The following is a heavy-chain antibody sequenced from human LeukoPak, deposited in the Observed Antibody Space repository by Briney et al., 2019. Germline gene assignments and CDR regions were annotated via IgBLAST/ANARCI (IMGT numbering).Heavy chain of an antibody. J-gene: IGHJ4*02. V-gene: IGHV4-59*08. CDR2: IYYSGST. CDR1: GGSISSYY. Sequence: SETLSLTCTVSGGSISSYYWSWIRQPPGKGLEWIGYIYYSGSTNYNPSLKSRVTISVDTSKNQFSLKLSSVTAADTAVYYCARSVDTAMVDLDYWGQGTLVTVSS. D-gene: IGHD5-18*01. CDR3: ARSVDTAMVDLDY.